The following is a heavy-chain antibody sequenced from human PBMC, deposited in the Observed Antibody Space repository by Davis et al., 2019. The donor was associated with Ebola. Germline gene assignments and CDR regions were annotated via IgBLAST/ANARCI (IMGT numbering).Heavy chain of an antibody. CDR2: IWYDGSNK. CDR3: ARETYYDILTGSPYGMDV. D-gene: IGHD3-9*01. J-gene: IGHJ6*02. CDR1: GFTFSSYG. Sequence: GGSLRLSCAASGFTFSSYGMHWVRQAPGKGLEWVAVIWYDGSNKYYADSVKGRFTISRDNSKNTLYLQMNSLRAEDTAVYYCARETYYDILTGSPYGMDVWGQGTTVTVSS. V-gene: IGHV3-33*01.